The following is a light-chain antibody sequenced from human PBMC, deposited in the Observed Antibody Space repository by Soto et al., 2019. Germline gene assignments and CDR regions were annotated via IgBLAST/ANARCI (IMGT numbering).Light chain of an antibody. CDR2: AAS. CDR3: RQSYTVPYT. CDR1: QSISCY. Sequence: DIPMTQSPSSLSASVGDRVTITCRASQSISCYLSWYYQRTGKAHKLLISAASTSQSGAPSRFSGSGSGTDFTLTISSLQPEDSATYYCRQSYTVPYTFGQGTKLEVK. J-gene: IGKJ2*01. V-gene: IGKV1-39*01.